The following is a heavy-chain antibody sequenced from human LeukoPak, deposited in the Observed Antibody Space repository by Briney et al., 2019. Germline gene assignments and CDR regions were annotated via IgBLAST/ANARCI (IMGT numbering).Heavy chain of an antibody. Sequence: PSETLPLTCAVYGGSFSGYYWSWIRQPPGKGLEWIGEINHSGSTNYNPSLKSRVTISVDTSKNQFSLKLSSVTAADTAVYYCARGRRTGSYYYYYGMDVWGQGTTVTVSS. CDR3: ARGRRTGSYYYYYGMDV. CDR1: GGSFSGYY. V-gene: IGHV4-34*01. J-gene: IGHJ6*02. CDR2: INHSGST. D-gene: IGHD1-14*01.